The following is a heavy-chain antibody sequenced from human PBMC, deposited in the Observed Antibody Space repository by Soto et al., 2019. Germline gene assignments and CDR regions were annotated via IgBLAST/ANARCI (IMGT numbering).Heavy chain of an antibody. J-gene: IGHJ3*02. Sequence: QVQLQESGPGLVKPSETLSLTCTVSGGSISSYYWSWIRQPPGKGLEWIGYIYYSGSTNYNPSLKSRVTISVDTSKNQFSLKLSSVTAADTAVYYCAAMTTVTTEPDDAFDIWGQGTMVTVSS. V-gene: IGHV4-59*08. CDR1: GGSISSYY. CDR2: IYYSGST. CDR3: AAMTTVTTEPDDAFDI. D-gene: IGHD4-17*01.